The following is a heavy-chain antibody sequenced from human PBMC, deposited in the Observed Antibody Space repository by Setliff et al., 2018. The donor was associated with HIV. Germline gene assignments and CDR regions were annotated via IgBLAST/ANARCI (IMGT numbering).Heavy chain of an antibody. D-gene: IGHD3-22*01. Sequence: GASVKVSCKASGGTFINSAFTWVRQAPGQGLEWMGSIIPIFNTGNYAQKFQNRVTITTDTSTSTAYMELRSLRSDDTAVYYCAREALAWYHYDSSGYSNWSDPWGQGTLVTVSS. CDR3: AREALAWYHYDSSGYSNWSDP. V-gene: IGHV1-69*05. CDR2: IIPIFNTG. J-gene: IGHJ5*02. CDR1: GGTFINSA.